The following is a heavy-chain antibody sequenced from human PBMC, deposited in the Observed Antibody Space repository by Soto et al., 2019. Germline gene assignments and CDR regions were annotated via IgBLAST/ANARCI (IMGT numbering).Heavy chain of an antibody. CDR2: INHSGST. J-gene: IGHJ3*02. V-gene: IGHV4-34*01. CDR1: GGSFSGYY. CDR3: ARLALSFHGAFDI. D-gene: IGHD2-8*01. Sequence: QVQLQQWGAGLLKPSETLSLTCAVYGGSFSGYYWSWIRQTPGKGLEWIGEINHSGSTNYHPSLKSRVTISVDTSKNQFYLKLSSVTAADTAVYYCARLALSFHGAFDIWGQGTMVTVSS.